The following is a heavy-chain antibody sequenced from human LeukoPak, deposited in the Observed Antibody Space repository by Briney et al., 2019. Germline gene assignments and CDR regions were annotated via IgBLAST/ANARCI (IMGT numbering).Heavy chain of an antibody. CDR3: ARWETTVVSLDY. CDR2: INPNSGGT. CDR1: GYTFTGYY. J-gene: IGHJ4*02. D-gene: IGHD4-23*01. V-gene: IGHV1-2*02. Sequence: VASVKVSCKASGYTFTGYYMHWVRQAPGQGLEWMGWINPNSGGTNYAQKFQGRVTMTRDTSISTAYMELSRLRSDDTAVYYCARWETTVVSLDYWGQGTLVTVSS.